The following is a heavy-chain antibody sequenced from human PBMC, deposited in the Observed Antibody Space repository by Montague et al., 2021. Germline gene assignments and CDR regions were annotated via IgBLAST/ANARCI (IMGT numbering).Heavy chain of an antibody. CDR1: RSIINSDYY. V-gene: IGHV4-38-2*02. J-gene: IGHJ6*03. CDR3: ARERDRYSYMDI. CDR2: CPHGGRT. Sequence: SETLSLTCAVSRSIINSDYYWVWIWQPPGKGLEWMGSCPHGGRTYYNPSLKRRVTISVDTSNNHFSLKLSSVTAADTAMYYCARERDRYSYMDIWGTGTLTTVSS.